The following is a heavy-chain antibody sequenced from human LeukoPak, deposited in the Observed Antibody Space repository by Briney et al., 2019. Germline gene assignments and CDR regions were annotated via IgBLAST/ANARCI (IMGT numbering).Heavy chain of an antibody. J-gene: IGHJ3*02. CDR2: INHSGST. CDR1: GGSFSGYY. Sequence: SETLSLTCAVYGGSFSGYYWSWIRQPPGKGLEWIAEINHSGSTNYNPSLKSRVTISVDTSKDQFSLKLSSVTAADTAVYYCARVGYGSGSYPPVDAFDIWGQGTMVTVSS. V-gene: IGHV4-34*01. CDR3: ARVGYGSGSYPPVDAFDI. D-gene: IGHD3-10*01.